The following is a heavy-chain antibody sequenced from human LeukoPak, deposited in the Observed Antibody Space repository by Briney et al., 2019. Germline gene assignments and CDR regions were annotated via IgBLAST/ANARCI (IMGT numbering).Heavy chain of an antibody. D-gene: IGHD1-26*01. V-gene: IGHV3-74*01. CDR1: GFTFTTYW. Sequence: GGSLRLSCEASGFTFTTYWMHWVRQAPGKGLVWVSCIDIDGSDTIYADSVKGRFTVSRDNAKNTVFLQMNSLRAEDTAVYYCARGGANHGFDIWGQGTMVTVSS. CDR3: ARGGANHGFDI. CDR2: IDIDGSDT. J-gene: IGHJ3*02.